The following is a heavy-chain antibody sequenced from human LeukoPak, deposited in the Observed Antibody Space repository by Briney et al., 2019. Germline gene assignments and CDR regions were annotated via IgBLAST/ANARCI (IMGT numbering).Heavy chain of an antibody. CDR2: IYYSGST. D-gene: IGHD4-11*01. J-gene: IGHJ6*02. CDR1: GGSISSGGYY. V-gene: IGHV4-31*03. Sequence: PSETLSLTCTVSGGSISSGGYYWSWIRQHPGKGLEWIGYIYYSGSTYYNPSLKSRVTISVDTSKNQFSLKLSSVTAADTAVYYCARDSNPLYYYYGMDVWGQGTTVTVSS. CDR3: ARDSNPLYYYYGMDV.